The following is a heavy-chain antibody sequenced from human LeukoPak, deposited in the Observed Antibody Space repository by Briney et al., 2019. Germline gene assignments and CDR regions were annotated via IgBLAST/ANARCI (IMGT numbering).Heavy chain of an antibody. CDR1: GGSISSYY. CDR3: ARVTGVGYYYYMDV. D-gene: IGHD3-22*01. J-gene: IGHJ6*03. CDR2: IYYSGGT. V-gene: IGHV4-59*01. Sequence: SETLSLTCSVSGGSISSYYWSWIRQPPGTGLEWIGYIYYSGGTDYNPSLKGRVTISVDTSKNQFSLKLSSVTAADTAVYYCARVTGVGYYYYMDVWGKGTTVTVSS.